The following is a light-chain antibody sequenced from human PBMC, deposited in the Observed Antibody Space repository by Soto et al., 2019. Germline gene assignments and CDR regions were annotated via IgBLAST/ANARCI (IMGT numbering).Light chain of an antibody. CDR2: EVS. J-gene: IGLJ1*01. CDR3: SPYTSGITLV. Sequence: QSALTQPASVSGSPGQSITISCTGTSSDVGGYNYVSWYQQHPGKAPKLMIYEVSNRPSGVSNRFSGSKSGNTASLTISGLQAEDEADYYCSPYTSGITLVFGTGTKLTVL. CDR1: SSDVGGYNY. V-gene: IGLV2-14*01.